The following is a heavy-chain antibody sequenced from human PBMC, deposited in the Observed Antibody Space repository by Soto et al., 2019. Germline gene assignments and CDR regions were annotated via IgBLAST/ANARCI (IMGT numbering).Heavy chain of an antibody. CDR2: IIPLFDAT. V-gene: IGHV1-69*06. CDR1: GGTFTTYD. CDR3: ARGRISSGYNGTFYSDS. J-gene: IGHJ4*02. Sequence: QVQLVQSGAEVRKPGSSVKVSCKASGGTFTTYDISWVRQAPGQGLEWMGGIIPLFDATKYAQKFQGRVTITPDKSTGTADLELSILRSEATAMYYLARGRISSGYNGTFYSDSWGQGTLVT. D-gene: IGHD6-25*01.